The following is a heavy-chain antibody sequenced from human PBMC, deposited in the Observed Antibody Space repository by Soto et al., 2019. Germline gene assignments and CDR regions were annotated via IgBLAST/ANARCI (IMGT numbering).Heavy chain of an antibody. CDR1: GFTFSNYG. V-gene: IGHV3-30*18. CDR3: AKEIAVADQFDY. J-gene: IGHJ4*02. CDR2: ISSDGRTA. Sequence: QVQLVESGGGVVQPGRSLRLSCVASGFTFSNYGIHWVRQASGKGLEWVGVISSDGRTAYYSDSVKGRFTISRDNSKNTLYLQMNSLRTEDTAVYYCAKEIAVADQFDYWGQGTLVIVSS. D-gene: IGHD6-19*01.